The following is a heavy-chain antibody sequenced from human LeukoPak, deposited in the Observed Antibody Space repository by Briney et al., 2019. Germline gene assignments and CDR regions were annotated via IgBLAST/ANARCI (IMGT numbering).Heavy chain of an antibody. V-gene: IGHV3-7*01. J-gene: IGHJ4*02. Sequence: GGSLRLSCAASGFTFSSYWMSWVRQAPGKGLEWVANIKQDGSEKNYLDSVKGRFTISRDNAKNSLYLQVNSLRAEDAAVFYCVRVGVWAAGRFWLDYWGQGTLVTVSS. CDR3: VRVGVWAAGRFWLDY. CDR2: IKQDGSEK. CDR1: GFTFSSYW. D-gene: IGHD6-13*01.